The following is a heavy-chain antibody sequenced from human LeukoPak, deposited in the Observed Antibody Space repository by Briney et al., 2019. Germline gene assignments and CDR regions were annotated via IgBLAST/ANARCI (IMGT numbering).Heavy chain of an antibody. Sequence: ASVKVSCKASGYTFTGYYMHWVRQAPGQGLEWMGWINPNSGGTNYAQKFQGRVTMTRDTSISTAYMELSRLRSDDTAVYYCVRDRSITIFGVVTNNWFDPWGQGTLVTVSS. CDR1: GYTFTGYY. D-gene: IGHD3-3*01. CDR2: INPNSGGT. V-gene: IGHV1-2*02. CDR3: VRDRSITIFGVVTNNWFDP. J-gene: IGHJ5*02.